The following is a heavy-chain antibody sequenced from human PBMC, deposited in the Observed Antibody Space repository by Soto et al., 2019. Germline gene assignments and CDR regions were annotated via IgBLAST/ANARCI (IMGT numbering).Heavy chain of an antibody. D-gene: IGHD3-22*01. CDR1: GSSFTSYW. CDR2: IDPSDSYT. CDR3: ARLDYYDSSGYYSFDY. Sequence: GESLKISCKGSGSSFTSYWISWVRQMPGKGLEWMGRIDPSDSYTNYSPSFQGHVTISADKSISTAYLQWSSLKASDTAMYYCARLDYYDSSGYYSFDYWGQGTLVTVSS. V-gene: IGHV5-10-1*01. J-gene: IGHJ4*02.